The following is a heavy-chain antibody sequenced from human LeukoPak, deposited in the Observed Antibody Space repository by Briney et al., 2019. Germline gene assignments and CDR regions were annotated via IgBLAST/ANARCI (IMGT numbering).Heavy chain of an antibody. CDR1: GFPFSTYS. Sequence: PGGSLRLSCAASGFPFSTYSMNWVRQAPGKGLEWVSFISSSSSTIYYADSVKGRFTISRDNAKNSLYLQMNSLRAEDTAVYYCARAVATILDYWGQGTLVTVSS. D-gene: IGHD5-12*01. V-gene: IGHV3-48*01. J-gene: IGHJ4*02. CDR2: ISSSSSTI. CDR3: ARAVATILDY.